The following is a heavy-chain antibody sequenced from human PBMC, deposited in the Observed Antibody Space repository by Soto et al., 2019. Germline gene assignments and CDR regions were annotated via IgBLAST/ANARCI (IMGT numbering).Heavy chain of an antibody. Sequence: GGSLRLSCAASGFTFSSYGMHWVRQAPGKGLEWVAVIWYDGSNKYYADSVKGRFTISRDNSKNTLYLQMNSLRAEDTAVYYCERTAYYDSSGYNYWGQGTLVTVSS. V-gene: IGHV3-33*01. CDR1: GFTFSSYG. J-gene: IGHJ4*02. D-gene: IGHD3-22*01. CDR2: IWYDGSNK. CDR3: ERTAYYDSSGYNY.